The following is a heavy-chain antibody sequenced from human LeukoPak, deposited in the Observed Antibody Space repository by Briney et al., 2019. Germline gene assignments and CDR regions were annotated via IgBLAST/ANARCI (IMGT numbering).Heavy chain of an antibody. CDR3: ARINSGSSSFYFDC. CDR2: IYYSGST. D-gene: IGHD1-26*01. Sequence: NSSETLSLTCTVSGGSISSSSYYWGWIRQPPGKGLEWIGSIYYSGSTYYNPSLKSRVTISVDTSKNQFSLKLSSVTAADTAVYYCARINSGSSSFYFDCWGQGTLVTVSS. J-gene: IGHJ4*02. V-gene: IGHV4-39*07. CDR1: GGSISSSSYY.